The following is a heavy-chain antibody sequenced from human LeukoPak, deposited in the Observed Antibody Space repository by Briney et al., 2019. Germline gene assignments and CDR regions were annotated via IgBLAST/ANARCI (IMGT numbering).Heavy chain of an antibody. CDR1: GFTFSSYE. CDR2: ISSSGSTI. D-gene: IGHD3-22*01. CDR3: AELGITMMGGV. V-gene: IGHV3-48*03. Sequence: GGSLRLSCAASGFTFSSYEMNWVRQAPGKGLEWVSYISSSGSTIYYADSLKGRVTIPRDNGKNSLYLQMNSLRAEDTAVDYCAELGITMMGGVWGKGTTVTISS. J-gene: IGHJ6*04.